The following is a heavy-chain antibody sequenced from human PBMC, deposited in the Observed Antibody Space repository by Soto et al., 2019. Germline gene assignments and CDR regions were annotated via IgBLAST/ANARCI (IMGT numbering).Heavy chain of an antibody. CDR2: MYYNGNI. D-gene: IGHD3-16*01. Sequence: SETLSLTCNVSGGSISNYYWTWVRQSPEKGLEWIGYMYYNGNINYNPSLKSRVTISIDTSKNQFSLTLKSVTAADTAVYYCASGGNWFDPWGQGVLVTVS. CDR3: ASGGNWFDP. J-gene: IGHJ5*02. CDR1: GGSISNYY. V-gene: IGHV4-59*01.